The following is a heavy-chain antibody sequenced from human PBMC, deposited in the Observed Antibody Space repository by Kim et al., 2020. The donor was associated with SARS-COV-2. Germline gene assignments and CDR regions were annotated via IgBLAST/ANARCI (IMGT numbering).Heavy chain of an antibody. J-gene: IGHJ6*02. CDR2: ISSSGSTI. D-gene: IGHD4-17*01. CDR1: GFTFSSYE. CDR3: ARDPGVGYGDYVSHYYYYGMDV. Sequence: GGSLRLSCAASGFTFSSYEMNWVRQAPGKGLEWVSYISSSGSTIYYADSVKGRFTISRDNAKNSLYLQMNSLRAEDTAVYYCARDPGVGYGDYVSHYYYYGMDVWGQGTTVTVSS. V-gene: IGHV3-48*03.